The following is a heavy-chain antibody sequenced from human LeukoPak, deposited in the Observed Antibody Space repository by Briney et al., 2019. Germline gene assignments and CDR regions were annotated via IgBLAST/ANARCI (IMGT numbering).Heavy chain of an antibody. CDR2: IRYDGNNK. J-gene: IGHJ3*02. Sequence: GGSLRLSCAASAFTFSSYGMHWVRQAPGKGLEWVAFIRYDGNNKYYADSVKGRFTISRDNSKNTLYLQMSNLRPEDTAVYYCAKDVGKYSSSWSTPFDASDIWGQGTMVTVSS. V-gene: IGHV3-30*02. D-gene: IGHD6-13*01. CDR1: AFTFSSYG. CDR3: AKDVGKYSSSWSTPFDASDI.